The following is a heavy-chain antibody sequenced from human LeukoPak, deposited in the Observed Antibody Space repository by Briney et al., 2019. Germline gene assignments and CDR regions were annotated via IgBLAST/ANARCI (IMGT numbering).Heavy chain of an antibody. CDR3: AKDRGPYSGYDSFFDF. Sequence: GGSLRLSCAASGFTFSFYGMHWVRQAPGKGLEWVAVISHDGGNEYYADSVKGRFTISRDNSKNTLFLQMNSLRAEDTAVYYCAKDRGPYSGYDSFFDFWGQGTLVTVSS. J-gene: IGHJ4*02. CDR1: GFTFSFYG. D-gene: IGHD5-12*01. V-gene: IGHV3-30*18. CDR2: ISHDGGNE.